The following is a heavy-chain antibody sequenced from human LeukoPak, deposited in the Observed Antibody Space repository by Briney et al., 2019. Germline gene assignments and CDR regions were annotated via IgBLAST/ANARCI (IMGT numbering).Heavy chain of an antibody. CDR2: MYDSENT. V-gene: IGHV4-39*07. Sequence: SKTLSLTCTVSGGSISSSSYYWGWIRQPPGKGLEWIGSMYDSENTYYNPSLKSRVTISVDTSKKQFSLKLSSVTAADTAVYYCARGSSDSSGYYYVTVFDYWGQGTLVTVSS. J-gene: IGHJ4*02. CDR3: ARGSSDSSGYYYVTVFDY. D-gene: IGHD3-22*01. CDR1: GGSISSSSYY.